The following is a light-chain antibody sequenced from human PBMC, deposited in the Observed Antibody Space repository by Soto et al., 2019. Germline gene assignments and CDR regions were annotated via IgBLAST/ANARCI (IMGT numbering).Light chain of an antibody. CDR3: QQSYSTPRT. V-gene: IGKV1-39*01. CDR2: AAS. J-gene: IGKJ2*02. CDR1: QSISSY. Sequence: DIQMTQSPSSLSASVGDRVTITCRASQSISSYLNWYQQKPGKAPKLLIYAASSLQSGVPSRFSGGGSGTDFTLTISRLQPEDFATYYCQQSYSTPRTFGQGTKLEI.